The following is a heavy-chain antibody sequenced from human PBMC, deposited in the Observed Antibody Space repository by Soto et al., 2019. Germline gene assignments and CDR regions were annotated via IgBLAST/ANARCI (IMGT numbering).Heavy chain of an antibody. CDR1: GYTFTSYY. J-gene: IGHJ5*02. CDR2: INPSGGST. CDR3: ARLLVPAAMRGPFDP. V-gene: IGHV1-46*01. D-gene: IGHD2-2*01. Sequence: GASVKVSCKASGYTFTSYYMHWVRQAPGQGLEWMGIINPSGGSTSYAQKFQGRVTMTRDTSTSTVYMELSSLRSEDTAVYYRARLLVPAAMRGPFDPWGQGTLVTVSS.